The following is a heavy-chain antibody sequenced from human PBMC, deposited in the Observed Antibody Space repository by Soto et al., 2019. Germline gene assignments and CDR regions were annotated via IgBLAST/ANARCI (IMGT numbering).Heavy chain of an antibody. D-gene: IGHD2-2*02. CDR3: ARGGIVVVPAAIDYYYYGMDV. CDR1: GGSISSYY. J-gene: IGHJ6*02. V-gene: IGHV4-59*01. Sequence: SKTLSLTCTVSGGSISSYYWSWIRQPPGKGLEWIGYIYYSGSTNYNPSLKSRVTISVDTSKNQFSLKLSSVTAADTAVYYCARGGIVVVPAAIDYYYYGMDVWGQGTTVTVSS. CDR2: IYYSGST.